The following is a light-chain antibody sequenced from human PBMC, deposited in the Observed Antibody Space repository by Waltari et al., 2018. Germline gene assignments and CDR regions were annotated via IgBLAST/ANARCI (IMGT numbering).Light chain of an antibody. Sequence: QLVLPQSPSASASLGASIKLTCTLSSGHSSNVIAWLQQQPEKGPRYLVKVYSDGSHSRGNEIPDRFSGSSSGAERYLTISSLQSEDEADYYCQTGGHGTWVFGGGTRLTVL. J-gene: IGLJ3*02. CDR3: QTGGHGTWV. CDR2: VYSDGSH. CDR1: SGHSSNV. V-gene: IGLV4-69*01.